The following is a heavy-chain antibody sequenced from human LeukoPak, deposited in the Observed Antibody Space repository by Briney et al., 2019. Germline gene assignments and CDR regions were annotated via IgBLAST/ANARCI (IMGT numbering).Heavy chain of an antibody. CDR1: GFTFSDYY. CDR2: ISSSGSTI. V-gene: IGHV3-11*01. CDR3: ARRYFWSGYYTDYYYYYMDV. D-gene: IGHD3-3*01. Sequence: GGSLRLSCAAPGFTFSDYYMSWIRQAPGKGLEWVSYISSSGSTIYYADSVKGRFTISRGNAKNSLYLQMNSLRAEDTAVYYCARRYFWSGYYTDYYYYYMDVWGKGTTVTVSS. J-gene: IGHJ6*03.